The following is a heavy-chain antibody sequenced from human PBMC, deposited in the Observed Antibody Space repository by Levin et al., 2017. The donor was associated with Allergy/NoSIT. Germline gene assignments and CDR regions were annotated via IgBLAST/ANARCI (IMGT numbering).Heavy chain of an antibody. Sequence: GGSLRLSCAASGFIFSNYAMSWVRQAPGKGLEWVSSISGSGGSTYYADSVKGRFTVSRDNSKNTLYLQMNSLRAEDTALYYWAKGYCSGGSCRYYFDYWGQGTLVTVSS. D-gene: IGHD2-15*01. CDR1: GFIFSNYA. CDR2: ISGSGGST. V-gene: IGHV3-23*01. CDR3: AKGYCSGGSCRYYFDY. J-gene: IGHJ4*02.